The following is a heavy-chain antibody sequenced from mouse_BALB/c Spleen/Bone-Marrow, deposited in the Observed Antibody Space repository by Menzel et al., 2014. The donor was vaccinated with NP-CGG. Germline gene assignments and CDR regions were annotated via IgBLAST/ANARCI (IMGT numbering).Heavy chain of an antibody. J-gene: IGHJ2*02. CDR2: ILSGGSS. CDR1: GFSLTTYG. V-gene: IGHV2-2*02. Sequence: VKLMESGPGLVQPSQSLSITCTVSGFSLTTYGIHWIRQSPGKGLEWLGVILSGGSSDYNAAFISRVSINKDNSKSQVFFKMNSLQANDTAIYYCARNYDYDAYYFDYWGQGTSITVSS. CDR3: ARNYDYDAYYFDY. D-gene: IGHD2-4*01.